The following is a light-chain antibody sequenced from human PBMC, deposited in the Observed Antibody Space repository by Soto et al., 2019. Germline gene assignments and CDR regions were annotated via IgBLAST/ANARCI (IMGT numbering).Light chain of an antibody. CDR1: SSDVGNYNL. CDR2: EVN. Sequence: QSVLTQPASVPGSPGKSITLSCTGTSSDVGNYNLVSWYQQHPGKAPKLMIYEVNKRPSGVSNRFSGSKSGNTASLTISGLQAEDEADYYCCSNGGASTTYVFGTGTKLTVL. V-gene: IGLV2-23*02. J-gene: IGLJ1*01. CDR3: CSNGGASTTYV.